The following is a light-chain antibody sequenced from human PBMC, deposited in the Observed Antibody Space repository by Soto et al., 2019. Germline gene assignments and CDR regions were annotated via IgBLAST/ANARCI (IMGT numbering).Light chain of an antibody. CDR1: QSISGY. V-gene: IGKV1-39*01. J-gene: IGKJ4*01. CDR3: QQSYTTVRS. Sequence: IQLTQSPSSLSASVGDRVTITCRASQSISGYLNWYQQKPGKAPKVLISGASRLHSGVSPRFSGSGAGTDFTLTISSLQPEDFATYFCQQSYTTVRSFGGGTKVDIK. CDR2: GAS.